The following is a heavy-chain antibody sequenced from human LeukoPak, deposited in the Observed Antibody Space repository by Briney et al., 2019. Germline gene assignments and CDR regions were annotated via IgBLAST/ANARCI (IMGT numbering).Heavy chain of an antibody. CDR2: ITGTGGST. V-gene: IGHV3-23*01. D-gene: IGHD3-3*01. J-gene: IGHJ6*02. Sequence: GGSLRLSCAASGFTFSSYAMSWVRQAPGKGLEWVSAITGTGGSTYYVASVKGRFTISRGNAKNSLYLQMNSLRAEDTAVYYCARDISHYDFWSGYYNGMDVWGQGTTVTVSS. CDR1: GFTFSSYA. CDR3: ARDISHYDFWSGYYNGMDV.